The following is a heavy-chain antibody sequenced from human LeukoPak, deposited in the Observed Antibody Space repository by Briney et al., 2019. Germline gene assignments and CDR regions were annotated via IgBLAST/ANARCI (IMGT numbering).Heavy chain of an antibody. V-gene: IGHV1-24*01. CDR3: ATDVDTAMGYFDY. J-gene: IGHJ4*02. D-gene: IGHD5-18*01. CDR2: FDPEDGET. Sequence: GASVKASCKVSGYTLTELSMHWVRQAPGKGLEWMGGFDPEDGETIYAQKFQGRVTMTEDTSTDTAYMELSSLRSEDTAVYYCATDVDTAMGYFDYWGQGTLVTVSS. CDR1: GYTLTELS.